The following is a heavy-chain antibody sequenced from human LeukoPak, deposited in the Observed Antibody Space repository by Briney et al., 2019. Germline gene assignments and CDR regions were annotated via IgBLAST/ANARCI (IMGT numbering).Heavy chain of an antibody. CDR3: ASSVDTAMTSDVGLDI. CDR1: GYTFTGYY. V-gene: IGHV1-2*02. CDR2: INPNSGGT. Sequence: ASVKVSCKASGYTFTGYYLHWVRQAPGQGLEWMGWINPNSGGTNYAQKFQGRVTMTRDTSISTAYMELSRLRSDDTAVYYCASSVDTAMTSDVGLDIWGQGTMVTVSS. J-gene: IGHJ3*02. D-gene: IGHD5-18*01.